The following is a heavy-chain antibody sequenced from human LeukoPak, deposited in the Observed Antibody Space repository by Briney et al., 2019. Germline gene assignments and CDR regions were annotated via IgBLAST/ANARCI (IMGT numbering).Heavy chain of an antibody. V-gene: IGHV3-30-3*01. CDR2: ISYDGSNK. J-gene: IGHJ4*02. CDR3: AKDMASGGSGSDLGDPFDN. CDR1: GFTFSNYA. D-gene: IGHD3-10*01. Sequence: PARSLRLSCAASGFTFSNYAMDWVRQAPGKGLEWVAVISYDGSNKYYADSVKGRFTISRDNAKDVLYLQMNSLRAEDTAFYYCAKDMASGGSGSDLGDPFDNWGQGALVTVSS.